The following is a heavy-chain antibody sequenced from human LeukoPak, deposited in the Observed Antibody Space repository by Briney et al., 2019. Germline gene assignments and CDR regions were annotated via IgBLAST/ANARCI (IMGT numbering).Heavy chain of an antibody. CDR1: GFTFGDYA. J-gene: IGHJ4*02. V-gene: IGHV3-49*04. CDR3: ARAYDNMGYYQSY. CDR2: IRSRTYGETT. D-gene: IGHD3-22*01. Sequence: PGGSLRLSCTASGFTFGDYALSWVRQAPGKGLEWLGFIRSRTYGETTEYAASVKGRFTVSRDDSKSIAYLQMDSLISEDTAVYYCARAYDNMGYYQSYWGQGTLVTVSS.